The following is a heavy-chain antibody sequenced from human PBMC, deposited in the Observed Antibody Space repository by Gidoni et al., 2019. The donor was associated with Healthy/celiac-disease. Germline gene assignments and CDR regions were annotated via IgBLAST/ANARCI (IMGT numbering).Heavy chain of an antibody. CDR2: ISYDGSNK. Sequence: QVQLVESGGGVVQPGRSLRLSCAASGFTFSSYGLHWVRQAPGKGLEWVAVISYDGSNKYYADSVKGRFTISRDNSKNTLYLQMNSLRAEDTAVYYCAKDTGYSYGFLVDYYYYGMDVWGQGTTVTVSS. J-gene: IGHJ6*02. D-gene: IGHD5-18*01. V-gene: IGHV3-30*18. CDR3: AKDTGYSYGFLVDYYYYGMDV. CDR1: GFTFSSYG.